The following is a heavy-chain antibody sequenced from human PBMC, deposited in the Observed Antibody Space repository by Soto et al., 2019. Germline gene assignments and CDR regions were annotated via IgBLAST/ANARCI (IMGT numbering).Heavy chain of an antibody. CDR1: GYGISTSSY. Sequence: PSETLSLTCVVSGYGISTSSYWGWVRQAPGKGLEWIGAINHRGNSYYNSSLKSRVTMSVDTSRNQFSLSLTSVTAADTAIYYCTREWGPSYYYDSSGFNPVSWGPGTLV. V-gene: IGHV4-38-2*02. CDR2: INHRGNS. CDR3: TREWGPSYYYDSSGFNPVS. D-gene: IGHD3-22*01. J-gene: IGHJ5*02.